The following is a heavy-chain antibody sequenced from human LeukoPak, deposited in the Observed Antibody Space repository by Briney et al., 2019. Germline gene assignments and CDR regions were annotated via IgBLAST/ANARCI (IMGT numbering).Heavy chain of an antibody. CDR3: VKGEGVTTFRY. V-gene: IGHV3-53*05. J-gene: IGHJ4*02. Sequence: GGSLRLSCAASGFTVSRNYMTWVRQAPGKGLEWVSVIFSDDSRHYADSVKGRFTISRDNSKNTLYLQMSSLRAEDTAVYYCVKGEGVTTFRYWGQGTLVTVSS. D-gene: IGHD4-17*01. CDR1: GFTVSRNY. CDR2: IFSDDSR.